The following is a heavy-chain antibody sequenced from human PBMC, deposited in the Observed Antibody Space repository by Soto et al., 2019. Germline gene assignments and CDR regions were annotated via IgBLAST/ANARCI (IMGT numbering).Heavy chain of an antibody. Sequence: QAQLVESGGGVVQPGRSLRLSCAASGFTFSSYGMHWVRQAPGKGLEWVAVISYDGSNKYYADSVKGRFTISRDNSKNTLYLQMNSLRAEDTAVYYCAKAPSRITMIVVVTLPDYWGQGTLVTVSS. CDR3: AKAPSRITMIVVVTLPDY. D-gene: IGHD3-22*01. V-gene: IGHV3-30*18. J-gene: IGHJ4*02. CDR2: ISYDGSNK. CDR1: GFTFSSYG.